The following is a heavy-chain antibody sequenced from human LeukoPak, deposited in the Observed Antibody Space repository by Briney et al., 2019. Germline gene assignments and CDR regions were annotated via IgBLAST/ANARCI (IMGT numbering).Heavy chain of an antibody. CDR3: ARIPDYDILTGYSSKLFDY. Sequence: SGPALVHPTQTLTLTCTFSGFSLSTSGMCVSWIRQPPVKALEWLALSDWDDDKYYSTSLKTSLTISNDTSKNQVVLTMTNMDPVDTATYYCARIPDYDILTGYSSKLFDYWGQGTLVTVSS. D-gene: IGHD3-9*01. J-gene: IGHJ4*02. CDR1: GFSLSTSGMC. V-gene: IGHV2-70*01. CDR2: SDWDDDK.